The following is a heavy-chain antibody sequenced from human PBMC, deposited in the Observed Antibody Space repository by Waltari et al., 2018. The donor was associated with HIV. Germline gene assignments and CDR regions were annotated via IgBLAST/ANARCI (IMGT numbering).Heavy chain of an antibody. V-gene: IGHV3-49*04. CDR3: TRDTISDAALTIDH. CDR2: TKPNGGTT. J-gene: IGHJ4*02. Sequence: EVLLVPSAGGSARPGRSLRLRCTGSGFLFGDYGESWVRQATGKGREWGGLTKPNGGTTEYAASVKGRFSISRDDSKNIVYLEMNSLRPEDTGTYYCTRDTISDAALTIDHWGPGTLVTVSS. D-gene: IGHD6-25*01. CDR1: GFLFGDYG.